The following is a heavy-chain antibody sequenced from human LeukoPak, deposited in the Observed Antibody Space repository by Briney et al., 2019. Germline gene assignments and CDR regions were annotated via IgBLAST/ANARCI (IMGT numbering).Heavy chain of an antibody. Sequence: PGGSLRLSCAASGFTFSSYAMHWVRQAPGKGLEWVAVISYDGSNKYYADSVKGRFTISRDNSKNTLYLQMNSLRAEDTAVYYCARDRIAVAGKRYFQHWGQGTLVTASS. CDR1: GFTFSSYA. D-gene: IGHD6-19*01. CDR2: ISYDGSNK. CDR3: ARDRIAVAGKRYFQH. J-gene: IGHJ1*01. V-gene: IGHV3-30-3*01.